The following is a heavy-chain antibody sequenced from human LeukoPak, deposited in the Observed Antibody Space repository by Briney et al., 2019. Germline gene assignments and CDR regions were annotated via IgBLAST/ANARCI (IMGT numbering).Heavy chain of an antibody. V-gene: IGHV3-53*01. J-gene: IGHJ3*02. Sequence: GGSLRLSCAASGFTVSSKSMSWVRQAPGKGLEWISVIYSGGSTNYADSVKGRFTNSRDSPKNTLYLQMNSLRAEDTAVYYCARVEMATITDAFDIWGQGTMVTVSS. D-gene: IGHD5-24*01. CDR2: IYSGGST. CDR1: GFTVSSKS. CDR3: ARVEMATITDAFDI.